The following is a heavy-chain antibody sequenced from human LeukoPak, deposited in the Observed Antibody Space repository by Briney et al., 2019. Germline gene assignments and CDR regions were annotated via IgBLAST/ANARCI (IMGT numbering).Heavy chain of an antibody. D-gene: IGHD2-21*01. CDR3: GRRFCNSCPLDF. J-gene: IGHJ4*02. Sequence: GGSLRLSCVGSGFNVTTNNMYWVRQAPGKGLECVSTCLAGGLLHYADSVRDRFIISRDTSKNTLYLQMNSLSAEDTAVYYCGRRFCNSCPLDFWGQGTQVTVSS. CDR1: GFNVTTNN. V-gene: IGHV3-66*04. CDR2: CLAGGLL.